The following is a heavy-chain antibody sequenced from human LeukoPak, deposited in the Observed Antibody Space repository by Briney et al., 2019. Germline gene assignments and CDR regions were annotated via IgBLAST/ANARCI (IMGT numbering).Heavy chain of an antibody. CDR3: AREGIAGDYYFDY. CDR1: GGTFSSYA. J-gene: IGHJ4*02. Sequence: SVKVSCKDSGGTFSSYAISWVRQAPGQGLEWMGGIIPIFGTANYAQKFQGRVTITTDESTSTAYMELSSLRSGDTAVYYCAREGIAGDYYFDYWGQGTLVTVSS. V-gene: IGHV1-69*05. CDR2: IIPIFGTA. D-gene: IGHD4-17*01.